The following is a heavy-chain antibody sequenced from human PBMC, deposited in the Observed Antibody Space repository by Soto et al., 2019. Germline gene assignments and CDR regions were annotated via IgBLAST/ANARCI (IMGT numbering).Heavy chain of an antibody. J-gene: IGHJ3*02. Sequence: GGSLRLSCAASGFTFSTYWMSWVRQAPGKGLEWVANIKQDGSEKYYVDPVKGRFTITRDNAKNSPYLQMNSLRVEDTAVYYCAPNTGWAFDIWGQGTMVTVSS. V-gene: IGHV3-7*05. D-gene: IGHD6-19*01. CDR3: APNTGWAFDI. CDR1: GFTFSTYW. CDR2: IKQDGSEK.